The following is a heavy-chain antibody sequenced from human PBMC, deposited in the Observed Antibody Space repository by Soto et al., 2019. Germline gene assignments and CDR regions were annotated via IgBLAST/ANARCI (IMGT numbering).Heavy chain of an antibody. V-gene: IGHV3-23*01. CDR3: AKSHDSWSLRSDY. CDR1: GFTFSSCA. CDR2: ISGSGGST. D-gene: IGHD3-10*01. J-gene: IGHJ4*02. Sequence: EVQLLESGGGLVQPGGSLRLSCAASGFTFSSCAMNWVRQAPGKGLEWVSGISGSGGSTYYSDSVKGRFTISRDNSKNTLYLQMNSRRAEDTAVYYCAKSHDSWSLRSDYWGQGTLVTVSS.